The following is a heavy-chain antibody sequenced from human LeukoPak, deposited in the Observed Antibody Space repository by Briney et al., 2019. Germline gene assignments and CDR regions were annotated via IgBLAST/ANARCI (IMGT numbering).Heavy chain of an antibody. CDR2: IRNSGGST. CDR3: AAQMATIDYYFYYMDV. V-gene: IGHV3-23*01. CDR1: GFTFSSYA. Sequence: GGSLRLSCAASGFTFSSYAMSWVRQAPGKGLEWVSAIRNSGGSTYYADSVKGRFTISRDNSKNTLYLQMNSLRAEDTAVYYCAAQMATIDYYFYYMDVCGQGTTVTVSS. J-gene: IGHJ6*03. D-gene: IGHD5-24*01.